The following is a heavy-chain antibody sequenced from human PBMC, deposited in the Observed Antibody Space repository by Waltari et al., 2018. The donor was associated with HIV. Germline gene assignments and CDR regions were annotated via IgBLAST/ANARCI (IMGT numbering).Heavy chain of an antibody. CDR1: GFTFRVYW. CDR2: INQDGSKK. D-gene: IGHD2-15*01. Sequence: EVQLVESGGALVQPGGSLTLSCATSGFTFRVYWMSWVRQTPEKGLEWVANINQDGSKKVVVDSMKGRFTVSRDNTNNSLSLQMNGLRVEDTAVYYCARTSSGNWDLWGQGTLVTVSS. J-gene: IGHJ5*02. V-gene: IGHV3-7*01. CDR3: ARTSSGNWDL.